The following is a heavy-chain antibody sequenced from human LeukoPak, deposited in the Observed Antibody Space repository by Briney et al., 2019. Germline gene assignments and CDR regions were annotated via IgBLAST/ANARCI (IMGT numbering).Heavy chain of an antibody. CDR3: ARVPIVGALGADY. Sequence: PSQTLSLTCTVSDGSISSGGYYWSWIRQHPGKGLEWIGYIYYSGSTYYNPSLKSRATISVDTSKNQFSLKLSSVTAADTAVYYCARVPIVGALGADYWGQGTLVIVSS. CDR1: DGSISSGGYY. V-gene: IGHV4-31*03. J-gene: IGHJ4*02. CDR2: IYYSGST. D-gene: IGHD1-26*01.